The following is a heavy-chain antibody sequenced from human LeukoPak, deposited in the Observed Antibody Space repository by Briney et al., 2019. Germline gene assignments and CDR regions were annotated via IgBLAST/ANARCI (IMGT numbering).Heavy chain of an antibody. J-gene: IGHJ4*02. CDR2: TYYRSKVYK. CDR3: ARDRAGRGYCSSTSCYPIDY. Sequence: SQTLSLTCALSGDSVSSNSAAWNWIRQSPARGLEWLGRTYYRSKVYKDYAVSVKSRITINPDTSKNQFSLQLNSVTPEDTAVYYCARDRAGRGYCSSTSCYPIDYWGQGTLVTVSS. V-gene: IGHV6-1*01. D-gene: IGHD2-2*01. CDR1: GDSVSSNSAA.